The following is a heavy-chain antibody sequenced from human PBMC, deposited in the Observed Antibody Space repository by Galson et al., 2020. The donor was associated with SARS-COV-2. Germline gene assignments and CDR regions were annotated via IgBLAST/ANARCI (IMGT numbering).Heavy chain of an antibody. CDR3: ARCPSIVGATFGYVDY. Sequence: ASVKVSCKASGYTFTGYYMHWVRQAPGQGLAWMGWINPKSGGTHYAQKCQGRVTMTRDTSISTAYMELSRLTSDDTAVYYCARCPSIVGATFGYVDYWGKGTLAAVSS. CDR1: GYTFTGYY. CDR2: INPKSGGT. J-gene: IGHJ4*03. D-gene: IGHD1-26*01. V-gene: IGHV1-2*02.